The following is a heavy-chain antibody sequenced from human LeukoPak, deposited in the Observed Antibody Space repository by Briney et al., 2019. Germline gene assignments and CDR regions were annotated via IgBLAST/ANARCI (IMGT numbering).Heavy chain of an antibody. CDR2: ISYDGNNK. D-gene: IGHD1/OR15-1a*01. V-gene: IGHV3-30*03. J-gene: IGHJ4*02. CDR1: GYMFISSYG. Sequence: GGSLRLSCAASGYMFISSYGMHWVRQAPGKGLEWVAAISYDGNNKYYGDSVKGRFTISRDNSKKTLYLQMNSLRAEDTALYYCARDSSDANIDYWGQGTLVTVSS. CDR3: ARDSSDANIDY.